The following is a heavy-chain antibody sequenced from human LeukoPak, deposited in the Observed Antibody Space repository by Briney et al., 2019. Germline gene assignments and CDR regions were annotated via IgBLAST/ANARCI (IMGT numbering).Heavy chain of an antibody. CDR1: GYTFTSYG. CDR3: ASSKPYSSSWYYFDC. D-gene: IGHD6-13*01. CDR2: ISAYNGNT. J-gene: IGHJ4*02. Sequence: ASVKVSCKASGYTFTSYGISWVRQAPGQGLEWMGWISAYNGNTNYAQKLQGRVTMTTDTSTSTAYMELRSLRSDDTAVYYCASSKPYSSSWYYFDCWGQGTLVTVSS. V-gene: IGHV1-18*01.